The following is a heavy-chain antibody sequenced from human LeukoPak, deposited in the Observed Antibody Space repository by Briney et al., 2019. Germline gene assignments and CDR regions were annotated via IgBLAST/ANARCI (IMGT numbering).Heavy chain of an antibody. V-gene: IGHV3-53*01. CDR1: GFTFSTYA. J-gene: IGHJ5*02. CDR2: IYGGGTT. Sequence: PGGSLRLSCSASGFTFSTYAMHWVRQAPGKGLEWVSLIYGGGTTYYADSVKGRFTISRDNSKNTIYLQMNSLKAEDTAVYYCARDLGQNWFDPWGQGTLVTVSS. CDR3: ARDLGQNWFDP.